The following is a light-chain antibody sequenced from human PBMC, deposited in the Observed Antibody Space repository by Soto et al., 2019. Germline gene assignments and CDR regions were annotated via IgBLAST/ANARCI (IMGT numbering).Light chain of an antibody. V-gene: IGLV2-14*01. CDR2: EVS. Sequence: QSVLTQPASVSVSPGQSITISCTGSSRDIGAYNYVSWFQQYPGKAPKLIISEVSNRPSGVSNRFSGSKSGTAASLTISGLQTEDEADYFCFSFTTDWTHVFGTGTKVNVL. CDR1: SRDIGAYNY. J-gene: IGLJ1*01. CDR3: FSFTTDWTHV.